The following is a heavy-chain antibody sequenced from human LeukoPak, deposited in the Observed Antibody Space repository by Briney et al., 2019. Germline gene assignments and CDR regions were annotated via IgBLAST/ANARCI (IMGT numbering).Heavy chain of an antibody. CDR3: AIMHGYYDGTGYWVQ. J-gene: IGHJ1*01. CDR1: GFTFASYG. D-gene: IGHD3-22*01. Sequence: GGSLRLSCAASGFTFASYGMSWVRQAPGKGLEWVSFITTNGGRTSYADSVEGRFTISRDNLRNTLYMQMNSLRDEDTAVYYCAIMHGYYDGTGYWVQWGQGTLVTVSS. CDR2: ITTNGGRT. V-gene: IGHV3-23*01.